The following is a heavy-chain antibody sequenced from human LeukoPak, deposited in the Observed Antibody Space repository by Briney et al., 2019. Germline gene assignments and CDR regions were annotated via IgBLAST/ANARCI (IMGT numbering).Heavy chain of an antibody. CDR1: GFTFSTYC. D-gene: IGHD3-3*01. J-gene: IGHJ6*02. CDR3: AKAVNPKGFHYYGMDV. CDR2: ICPDGTVT. V-gene: IGHV3-74*01. Sequence: LTGGSLRLSCAASGFTFSTYCMHWVRQAPGKGPMWVSRICPDGTVTNYADSVKARFIISRDNARNTVYLQMNSLRVEDTAVYYCAKAVNPKGFHYYGMDVWGQGTTVTVSS.